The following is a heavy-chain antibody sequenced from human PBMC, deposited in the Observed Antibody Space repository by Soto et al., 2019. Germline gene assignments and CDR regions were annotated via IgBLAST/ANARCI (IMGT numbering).Heavy chain of an antibody. V-gene: IGHV4-31*03. CDR3: ARELSWKQQLVRTAFDI. J-gene: IGHJ3*02. D-gene: IGHD6-13*01. Sequence: QVQLQESGPGLVKPSQTLSLTCTVSGDSISSGGYYWSWIRQHPGKGLEWIGYIYYSGSTYYNPSLKSRVTISVDTSKNQFSLKLSSVTAADTAVYYCARELSWKQQLVRTAFDIWGQGTMVTVSS. CDR2: IYYSGST. CDR1: GDSISSGGYY.